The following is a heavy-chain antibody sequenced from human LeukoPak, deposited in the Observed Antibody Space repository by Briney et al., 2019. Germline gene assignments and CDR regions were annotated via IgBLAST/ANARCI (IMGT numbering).Heavy chain of an antibody. Sequence: PGGSLRLSCAASGFTFSSYWMSWVRQAPGKGLEWVANIKQDGSEKYYVDSVKGRFTISRDNAKNSLYLEMNSLRVEDTAVYYCARDKIVGATNFDYWDQGTLVTVSS. J-gene: IGHJ4*02. CDR1: GFTFSSYW. V-gene: IGHV3-7*01. D-gene: IGHD1-26*01. CDR3: ARDKIVGATNFDY. CDR2: IKQDGSEK.